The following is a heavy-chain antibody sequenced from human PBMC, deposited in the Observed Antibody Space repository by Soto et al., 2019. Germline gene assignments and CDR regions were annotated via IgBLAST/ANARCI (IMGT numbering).Heavy chain of an antibody. Sequence: EGHPGGSLRLSCAASGFTFSSYAMHWVRQAPGKGLEWVAVISYDGSNKYYADSVKGRFTISRDNSKNTLYLQMNSLRAEDTAVYYCARVGGGDGYNADAFDIWGQGTMVTVSS. D-gene: IGHD3-16*01. V-gene: IGHV3-30-3*01. CDR2: ISYDGSNK. J-gene: IGHJ3*02. CDR3: ARVGGGDGYNADAFDI. CDR1: GFTFSSYA.